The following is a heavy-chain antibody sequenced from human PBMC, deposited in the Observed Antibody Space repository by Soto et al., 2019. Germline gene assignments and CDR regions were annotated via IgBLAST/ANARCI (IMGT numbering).Heavy chain of an antibody. D-gene: IGHD2-21*02. CDR2: INAGNGNT. CDR3: ARAWVVVTAPDY. Sequence: QVQLVQSGAEEKKPGASVKVSCKASGYTFTSYAMHWVRQAPGQRLEWMGGINAGNGNTKYPQKFQGRVTITRDTSASTAYMELSSLRSEDTAVYYCARAWVVVTAPDYWGQGTLVTVSS. CDR1: GYTFTSYA. J-gene: IGHJ4*02. V-gene: IGHV1-3*05.